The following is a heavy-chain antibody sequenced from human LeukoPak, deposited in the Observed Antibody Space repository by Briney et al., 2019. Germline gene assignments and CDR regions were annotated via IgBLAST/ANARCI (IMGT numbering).Heavy chain of an antibody. Sequence: PGGSLRLSCAASGFTFSNYGMNWVRQAPGKGLEWVSIITSGVGITYYADSVKGRLTISRDNSKNALYLQMNSLRAEDTAVYYCAKPLEVTAIFDYWGQGTLVTVSS. J-gene: IGHJ4*02. CDR3: AKPLEVTAIFDY. V-gene: IGHV3-23*01. D-gene: IGHD2-21*02. CDR2: ITSGVGIT. CDR1: GFTFSNYG.